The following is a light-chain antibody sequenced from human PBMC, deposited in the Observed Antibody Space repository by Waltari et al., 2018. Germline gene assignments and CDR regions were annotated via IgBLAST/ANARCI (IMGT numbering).Light chain of an antibody. Sequence: QSALTQPASVSGSPGQSITISCTGTSSDVGGYNYVSWYQQHPGKAPKLMIYDVSNRPSVVSNPFSGSKSGNTASLTISGLQAEDEADYYCSSYISSSTLELFGGGTSLTVL. CDR2: DVS. CDR3: SSYISSSTLEL. V-gene: IGLV2-14*03. CDR1: SSDVGGYNY. J-gene: IGLJ2*01.